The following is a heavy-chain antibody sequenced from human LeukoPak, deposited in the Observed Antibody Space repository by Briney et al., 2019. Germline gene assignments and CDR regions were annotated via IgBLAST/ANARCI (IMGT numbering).Heavy chain of an antibody. CDR1: GGSISSYY. Sequence: SETLSLTCTVSGGSISSYYWSWIRQPPGKGLEWIGYIYYSGSTNYNPSLKSRVTISVDTSKNQFSLKLSSVTAADTAVYYCARVVRLRGHGMDVWGQGTTVTVSS. D-gene: IGHD3-22*01. V-gene: IGHV4-59*08. J-gene: IGHJ6*02. CDR3: ARVVRLRGHGMDV. CDR2: IYYSGST.